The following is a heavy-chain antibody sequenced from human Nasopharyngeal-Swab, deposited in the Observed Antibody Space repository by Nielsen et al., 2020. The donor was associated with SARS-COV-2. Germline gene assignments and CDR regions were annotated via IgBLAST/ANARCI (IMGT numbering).Heavy chain of an antibody. CDR2: ISGSGGST. V-gene: IGHV3-23*01. Sequence: GESLKISCAASGFTFSSYAMSWFPQPPGKGLEWVSAISGSGGSTYYADSVKGRFTISRDNSKNTLYLQMNSLRAEDTAVYYCAKDSQLYSSSWFPDWGQGTLVTVSS. CDR3: AKDSQLYSSSWFPD. D-gene: IGHD6-13*01. J-gene: IGHJ4*02. CDR1: GFTFSSYA.